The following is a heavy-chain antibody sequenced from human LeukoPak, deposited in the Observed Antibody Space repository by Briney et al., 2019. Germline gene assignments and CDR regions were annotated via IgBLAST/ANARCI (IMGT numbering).Heavy chain of an antibody. CDR1: GVSILSY. J-gene: IGHJ5*02. V-gene: IGHV4-4*07. Sequence: PSETLSLTCTVSGVSILSYWRWIRQPAGKGWEWIGRISGSGTITYNPALQSRLTISIDTSKNQFSLKLMSVTAADTAVYYCARDSGTTGEVKFDPWGQGTLVTVSS. D-gene: IGHD3-10*01. CDR2: ISGSGTI. CDR3: ARDSGTTGEVKFDP.